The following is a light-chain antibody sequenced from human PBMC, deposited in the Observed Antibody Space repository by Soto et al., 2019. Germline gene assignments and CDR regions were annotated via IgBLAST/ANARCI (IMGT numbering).Light chain of an antibody. CDR2: DAS. CDR1: QSISSW. J-gene: IGKJ4*01. V-gene: IGKV1-5*01. Sequence: DIQMTQFPSSLSASVGDRVTITCRASQSISSWLAWYQQKPGKAPKLLIYDASSLESGVPSRFSGSGSGTEFTLTISSLQPDDFATYYCQQYNSYPLTFGGGTKVDIK. CDR3: QQYNSYPLT.